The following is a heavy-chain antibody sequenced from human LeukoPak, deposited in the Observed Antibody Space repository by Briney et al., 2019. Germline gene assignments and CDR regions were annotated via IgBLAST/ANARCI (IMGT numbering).Heavy chain of an antibody. J-gene: IGHJ6*03. Sequence: KPSETLSLTCSVSGASISSYSWSWIRQTPGKGLEWIGYIYNSATTNYNPSLKSRLTMSVDTSKNQISLKLTSVIAADTAVYYCARNSSSSWGYYSMDVWGKGTMVTVSS. CDR1: GASISSYS. CDR2: IYNSATT. D-gene: IGHD6-13*01. CDR3: ARNSSSSWGYYSMDV. V-gene: IGHV4-59*01.